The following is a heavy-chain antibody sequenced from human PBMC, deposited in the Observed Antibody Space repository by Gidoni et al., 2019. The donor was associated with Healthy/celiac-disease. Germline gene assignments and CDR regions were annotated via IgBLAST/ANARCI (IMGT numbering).Heavy chain of an antibody. Sequence: QVQLVQSGAEVKKPSASVTVSCNASGFTFTSYALNWVRQAPGQRLEWMGWINAGNGKTKYSQKCQGRVTITRDTSASTAYMELSRLRSEDTAVYYCARGRGLWFGESNPRGMDVWGKGTTVTVSS. CDR1: GFTFTSYA. D-gene: IGHD3-10*01. CDR2: INAGNGKT. V-gene: IGHV1-3*01. CDR3: ARGRGLWFGESNPRGMDV. J-gene: IGHJ6*04.